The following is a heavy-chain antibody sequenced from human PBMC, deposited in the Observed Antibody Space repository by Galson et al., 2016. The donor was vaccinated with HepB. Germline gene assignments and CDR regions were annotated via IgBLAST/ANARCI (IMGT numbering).Heavy chain of an antibody. CDR2: IYSGGDT. Sequence: SLRLSCAASGFTFSSYGMHWVRQAPGKGLECVSLIYSGGDTYYADSVKGRFTISRDNSKNTVYLHMNSLRAEDTAVYYCARNVPVTKFGFWGQGTLVTVSS. D-gene: IGHD3-9*01. V-gene: IGHV3-66*01. J-gene: IGHJ4*02. CDR3: ARNVPVTKFGF. CDR1: GFTFSSYG.